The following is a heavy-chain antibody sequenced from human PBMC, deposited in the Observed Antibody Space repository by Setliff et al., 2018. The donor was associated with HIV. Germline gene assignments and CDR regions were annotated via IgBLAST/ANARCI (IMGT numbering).Heavy chain of an antibody. CDR3: ARDVGRDGYCFDH. CDR2: ISADNGDT. Sequence: VASVKVSCKASGYTLTNYGISWVRQAPGQGLEWMGWISADNGDTNYPQKLQGRVTMTTDTSTSTAYMELRSLRSDDTAVYHCARDVGRDGYCFDHWGQGTLVTVSS. D-gene: IGHD5-12*01. V-gene: IGHV1-18*01. CDR1: GYTLTNYG. J-gene: IGHJ4*02.